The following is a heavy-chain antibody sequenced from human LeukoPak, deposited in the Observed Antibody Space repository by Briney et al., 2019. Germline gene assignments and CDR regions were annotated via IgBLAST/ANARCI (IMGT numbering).Heavy chain of an antibody. CDR2: IYYSGST. D-gene: IGHD3-3*01. V-gene: IGHV4-59*12. CDR3: ARGVDYSWFDP. J-gene: IGHJ5*02. Sequence: SETLSLTCTVSGGSISSYYWSWIRQPPGKGLEWIGYIYYSGSTNYNPSLKSRVTISVDTSKNQFSLELSSVTAADTAVYYCARGVDYSWFDPWGQGTLVTVSS. CDR1: GGSISSYY.